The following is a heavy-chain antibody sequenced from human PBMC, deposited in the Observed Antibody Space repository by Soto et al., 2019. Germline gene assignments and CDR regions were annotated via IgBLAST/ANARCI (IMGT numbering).Heavy chain of an antibody. CDR2: IIPRCGTT. J-gene: IGHJ6*02. Sequence: QVQLVQSGAEVKKPGASVKVSCQASGGTLRRYAISWVRQAPGRGLELMGGIIPRCGTTRYAQTEKFQGSITINADGHRITASMALSSLRSEDTAVYFCAVVDISDNDAANYLYAMDVWGQGTPVIVSS. V-gene: IGHV1-69*01. CDR3: AVVDISDNDAANYLYAMDV. D-gene: IGHD3-16*01. CDR1: GGTLRRYA.